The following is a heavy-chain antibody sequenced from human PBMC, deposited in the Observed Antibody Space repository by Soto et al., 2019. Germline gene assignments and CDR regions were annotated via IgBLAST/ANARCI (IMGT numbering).Heavy chain of an antibody. CDR1: GYTFTNYG. Sequence: ASVKVSSKASGYTFTNYGISWVRQAPGQRLEWMGWISAYNGNTNFAQKVQGRVTMTTDTSTSTAYMELRSLRSDDTAVYYCARGDSSSWSYYYYGMDVWGQGTTVTVSS. D-gene: IGHD6-13*01. J-gene: IGHJ6*02. V-gene: IGHV1-18*01. CDR2: ISAYNGNT. CDR3: ARGDSSSWSYYYYGMDV.